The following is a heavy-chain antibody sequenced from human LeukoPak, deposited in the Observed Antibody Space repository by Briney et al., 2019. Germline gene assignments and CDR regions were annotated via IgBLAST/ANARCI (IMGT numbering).Heavy chain of an antibody. D-gene: IGHD4-17*01. CDR1: GFTFSSYA. CDR3: ARETGSAVGSTDFDY. V-gene: IGHV3-30-3*01. Sequence: GGSLRLSCAASGFTFSSYAMHCVRQAPGKGLEWVAVISYDGSNKYYADSVKGRFTISRDNSKNTLYPQMNSLRAEDTAVYYCARETGSAVGSTDFDYWGQGTLVTVSS. CDR2: ISYDGSNK. J-gene: IGHJ4*02.